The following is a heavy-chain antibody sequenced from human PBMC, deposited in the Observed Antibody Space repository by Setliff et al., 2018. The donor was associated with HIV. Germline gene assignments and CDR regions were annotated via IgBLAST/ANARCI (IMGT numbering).Heavy chain of an antibody. CDR3: TKTSNTGYLFCSDY. V-gene: IGHV3-15*01. CDR2: IKSKSDGDRT. Sequence: GGSLRLSCETSGFIFTKAWMSWVRQSPRKGLEWLARIKSKSDGDRTYHADSVRGRFTISRDNSKNSLYLQMNSLRAEDTAEYYCTKTSNTGYLFCSDYWGQGTLVTVSS. D-gene: IGHD3-9*01. CDR1: GFIFTKAW. J-gene: IGHJ4*02.